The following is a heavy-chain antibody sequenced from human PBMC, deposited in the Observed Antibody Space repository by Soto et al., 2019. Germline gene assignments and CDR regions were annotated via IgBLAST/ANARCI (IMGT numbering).Heavy chain of an antibody. CDR1: GFTFSSYS. J-gene: IGHJ6*02. D-gene: IGHD1-26*01. Sequence: EVQLVESGGGLVQPGGSLRLSCAASGFTFSSYSMNWVRQAPGKGLEWVSYISSSSSTIYYADSVKGRFTISRDNAKNALYQQMNSLRDEDRAVYYCASALGDSYYGRDVWGQGTTVTVSS. CDR2: ISSSSSTI. CDR3: ASALGDSYYGRDV. V-gene: IGHV3-48*02.